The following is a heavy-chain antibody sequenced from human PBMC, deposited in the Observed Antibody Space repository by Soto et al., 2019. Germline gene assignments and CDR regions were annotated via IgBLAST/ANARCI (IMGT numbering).Heavy chain of an antibody. Sequence: GGSLRLSCAASGFTFSSYSMNWVRQAPGKGLEWVSYISSSSSTIYYADSVKGRFTISRDNAKNSLYLQMNSLRDEDTAVYYCARNSWSYAVGAIYLPEPSPAAFDYWGQGTLVTVSS. J-gene: IGHJ4*02. CDR2: ISSSSSTI. V-gene: IGHV3-48*02. CDR3: ARNSWSYAVGAIYLPEPSPAAFDY. CDR1: GFTFSSYS. D-gene: IGHD1-7*01.